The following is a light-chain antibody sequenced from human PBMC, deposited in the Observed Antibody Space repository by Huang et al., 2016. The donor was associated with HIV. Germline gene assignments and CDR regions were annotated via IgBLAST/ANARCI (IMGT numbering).Light chain of an antibody. J-gene: IGKJ1*01. CDR1: QGISSY. Sequence: EIVLTQSPATLSLSPGERATLSCRASQGISSYLAWYQQEPGQAPRLLIYDASNRATGVPARFSGSGSGTDFTLTISSLEPEDFAVYYCQQRSNWPPEGTFGQGTKVEIK. V-gene: IGKV3-11*01. CDR2: DAS. CDR3: QQRSNWPPEGT.